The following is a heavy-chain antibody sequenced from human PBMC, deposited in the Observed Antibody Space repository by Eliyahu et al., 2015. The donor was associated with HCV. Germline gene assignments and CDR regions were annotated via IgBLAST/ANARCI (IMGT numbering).Heavy chain of an antibody. CDR1: GASISSGGYY. J-gene: IGHJ6*02. CDR3: ARFYYDWNGLDG. V-gene: IGHV4-39*01. Sequence: QLQLQESGPGLVKPSETLSLTCTVSGASISSGGYYWGWIRQPPGEGPGWVWTISHTGGTSYQPSLKSRVTISVDTSNNQFSLKLNPVTAADTAVYYCARFYYDWNGLDGWGQGTTVTVSS. D-gene: IGHD1-20*01. CDR2: ISHTGGT.